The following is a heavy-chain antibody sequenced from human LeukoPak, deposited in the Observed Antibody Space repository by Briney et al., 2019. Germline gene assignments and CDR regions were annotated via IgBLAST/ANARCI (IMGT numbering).Heavy chain of an antibody. CDR2: IYSAGST. J-gene: IGHJ6*03. V-gene: IGHV3-53*01. CDR3: ARDGDTVLTRGYYYYMDV. CDR1: GFTVSSNS. D-gene: IGHD4-23*01. Sequence: QAGGSLRLSCTVSGFTVSSNSMSWVRQAPGKGLEWVSFIYSAGSTHYSDSVKGRFTISRDNAKNSLYLQMNSLRAEDTAVYYCARDGDTVLTRGYYYYMDVWGKGTTVTVSS.